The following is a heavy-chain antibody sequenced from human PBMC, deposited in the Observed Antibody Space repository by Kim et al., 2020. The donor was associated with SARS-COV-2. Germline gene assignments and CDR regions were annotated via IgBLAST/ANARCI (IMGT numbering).Heavy chain of an antibody. V-gene: IGHV3-9*01. Sequence: SLRLSCEASGFTFDDYAMYWVRQAPGKGLEWVSCISWNSAIIGYADSVKGRFTISRDNAKNSLYLQMNSLRVEDTALYYCAKAQGAMINDWFDPWGQGTLVTVSS. CDR2: ISWNSAII. CDR1: GFTFDDYA. J-gene: IGHJ5*02. CDR3: AKAQGAMINDWFDP. D-gene: IGHD3-16*01.